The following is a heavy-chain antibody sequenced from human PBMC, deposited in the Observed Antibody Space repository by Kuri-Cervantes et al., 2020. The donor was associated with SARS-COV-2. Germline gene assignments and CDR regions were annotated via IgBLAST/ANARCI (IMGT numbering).Heavy chain of an antibody. V-gene: IGHV3-64D*06. Sequence: GESLKISCSAPGFTFSSYAMHWDRQAPGKGLEYVSAISSNGGSTYYADSVKGRFTISRDNSKNTLYLQMSSLRAEDTAVYYCVKEGSYDFWSGYLPYYFDYWGQGTLVTVSS. J-gene: IGHJ4*02. CDR1: GFTFSSYA. CDR3: VKEGSYDFWSGYLPYYFDY. D-gene: IGHD3-3*01. CDR2: ISSNGGST.